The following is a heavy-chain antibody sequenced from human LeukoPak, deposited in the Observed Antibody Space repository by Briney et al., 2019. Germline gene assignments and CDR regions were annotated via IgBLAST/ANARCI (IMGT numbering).Heavy chain of an antibody. D-gene: IGHD2-2*01. J-gene: IGHJ4*02. CDR3: ARIYCSSTSCHEGYFDY. V-gene: IGHV1-46*01. CDR1: GYTFTSYY. Sequence: ASVKVSCKASGYTFTSYYMHWVRQAPGQGLEWMGIINPSGGSTSYAQKFQGRVTMTRDTSTSTVYMELSSLRSEDTAVYYCARIYCSSTSCHEGYFDYWGQGTLATVSS. CDR2: INPSGGST.